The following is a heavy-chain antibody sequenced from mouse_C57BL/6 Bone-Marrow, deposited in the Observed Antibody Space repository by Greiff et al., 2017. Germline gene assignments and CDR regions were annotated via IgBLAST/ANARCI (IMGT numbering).Heavy chain of an antibody. Sequence: QVQLQQPGAELVMPGASVKLSCKASGYTFTSYWMHWVKQRPGQGLEWIGEIDPSDSYTNYNQKFKGKSTLTVDKSSSTAYMQLSSLTSEDSAVYYCASEWLLRYFDVWGTGTTVTVSS. J-gene: IGHJ1*03. D-gene: IGHD2-3*01. V-gene: IGHV1-69*01. CDR3: ASEWLLRYFDV. CDR1: GYTFTSYW. CDR2: IDPSDSYT.